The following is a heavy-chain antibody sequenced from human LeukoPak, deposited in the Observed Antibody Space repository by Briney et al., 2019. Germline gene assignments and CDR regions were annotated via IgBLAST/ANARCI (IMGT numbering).Heavy chain of an antibody. D-gene: IGHD6-6*01. Sequence: SETLSLTCTVSGGSISSSSYYWGWIRQPPGKGLEWIGTIYYSGSTYRNPSLKSRVTISVDTSKNQFSLKLSSVTAADTAVYYCARHASLSIAAYFEYWGQGTLVTVSS. CDR3: ARHASLSIAAYFEY. CDR1: GGSISSSSYY. J-gene: IGHJ4*02. V-gene: IGHV4-39*01. CDR2: IYYSGST.